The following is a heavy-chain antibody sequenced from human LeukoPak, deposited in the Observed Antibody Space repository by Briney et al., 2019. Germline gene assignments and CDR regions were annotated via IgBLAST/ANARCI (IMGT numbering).Heavy chain of an antibody. CDR1: GFTFSSYG. D-gene: IGHD3-10*01. CDR3: AKDIITTASRGAPLGY. Sequence: GGSLRLSCAASGFTFSSYGMHWVRQAPGKGLEWVAITSFDGSYKNYADSVKGRFTISRDNSKNRLYLQVNSLRAVDTAVYYCAKDIITTASRGAPLGYWGQGTLVTVSS. J-gene: IGHJ4*02. CDR2: TSFDGSYK. V-gene: IGHV3-30*18.